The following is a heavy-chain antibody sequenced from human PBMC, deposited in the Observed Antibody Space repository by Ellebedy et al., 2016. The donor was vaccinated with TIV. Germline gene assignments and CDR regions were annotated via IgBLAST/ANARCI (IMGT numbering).Heavy chain of an antibody. Sequence: MPSETLSLTCAVYGGSFSGYSWSWIRQPPGKGLEWIGEINHSGSTNYGPSLKSRVTISIDTSKNQFSLKLSSVTAADTALYYCASLGHMGMDVWGQGTTVTVSS. CDR2: INHSGST. CDR1: GGSFSGYS. CDR3: ASLGHMGMDV. V-gene: IGHV4-34*01. D-gene: IGHD2-21*01. J-gene: IGHJ6*02.